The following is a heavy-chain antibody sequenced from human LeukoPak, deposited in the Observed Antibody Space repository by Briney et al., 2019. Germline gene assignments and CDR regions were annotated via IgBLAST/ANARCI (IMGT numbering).Heavy chain of an antibody. CDR1: GYTFTRHY. CDR3: ARDGLYCTNGVCSSDI. V-gene: IGHV1-46*01. Sequence: GASVKVSCKASGYTFTRHYMNWVRQAPGRGLEWMGKINPSSGGTGYAQKFQGRVTMTRDTSTSTVYMELTSLRSADTAVYYCARDGLYCTNGVCSSDIWGQGTLVTVSS. CDR2: INPSSGGT. J-gene: IGHJ3*02. D-gene: IGHD2-8*01.